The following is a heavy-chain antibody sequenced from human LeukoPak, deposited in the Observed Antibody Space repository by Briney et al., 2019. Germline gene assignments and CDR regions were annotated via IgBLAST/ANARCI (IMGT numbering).Heavy chain of an antibody. CDR1: GDSVSSNSTA. J-gene: IGHJ4*02. V-gene: IGHV6-1*01. CDR2: TYYRSKWYN. Sequence: SQTLSLTCATSGDSVSSNSTAWNWIRQSPSRGLEWLGRTYYRSKWYNDYAVSVKSRITINPDTSNNQFSLQLNSVTPEDTAVYYCARGVWDIVVVPAAMGRYYFDYWGQGTLVTVSS. CDR3: ARGVWDIVVVPAAMGRYYFDY. D-gene: IGHD2-2*01.